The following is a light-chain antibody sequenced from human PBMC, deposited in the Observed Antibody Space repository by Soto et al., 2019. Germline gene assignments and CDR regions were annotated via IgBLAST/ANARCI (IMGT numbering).Light chain of an antibody. CDR3: QQYNNWPPA. J-gene: IGKJ5*01. CDR2: PAS. CDR1: QSVNNN. V-gene: IGKV3-15*01. Sequence: EIVMTQSPATLSVSPGEIATLSCRASQSVNNNFAWYQQKPGQAPRLLIYPASTRATVFPARFSGSGSGTDFTLTISSLQSEDFAGYYCQQYNNWPPAFGQGKRLEIK.